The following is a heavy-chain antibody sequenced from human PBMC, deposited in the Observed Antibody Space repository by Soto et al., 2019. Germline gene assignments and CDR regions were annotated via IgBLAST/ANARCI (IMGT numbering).Heavy chain of an antibody. D-gene: IGHD3-22*01. CDR3: ARLTNYYDSSGYYYEQIPYFDY. Sequence: SSETLSLTCTVSGGSISSSSYYWGWIRQPPGKGLEWIGSIYCSGSTYYNPSLKSRVTISVDTSKNQFSLKLSSVTAADTAVYYCARLTNYYDSSGYYYEQIPYFDYWGQGTLVTVSS. V-gene: IGHV4-39*01. CDR1: GGSISSSSYY. J-gene: IGHJ4*02. CDR2: IYCSGST.